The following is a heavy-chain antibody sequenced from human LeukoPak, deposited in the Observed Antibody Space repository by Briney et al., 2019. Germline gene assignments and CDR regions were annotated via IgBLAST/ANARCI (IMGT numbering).Heavy chain of an antibody. CDR1: GFTFSSYA. Sequence: GGSLRLSCAASGFTFSSYAMHWVRQAPGKGLEYVSAISSNGGSTYYANSVKGRFTISRDNSKNTLYLQMGSLRAEDMAVYYCARVKYRESGFDYWGQGTLVTVSS. D-gene: IGHD6-6*01. V-gene: IGHV3-64*01. CDR2: ISSNGGST. CDR3: ARVKYRESGFDY. J-gene: IGHJ4*02.